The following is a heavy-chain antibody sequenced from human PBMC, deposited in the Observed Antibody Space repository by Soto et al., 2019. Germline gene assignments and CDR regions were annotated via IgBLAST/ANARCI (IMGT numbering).Heavy chain of an antibody. CDR3: VTVRMCLQNWLHP. D-gene: IGHD2-8*01. Sequence: VQLMQSVAEVKKPGSSVKVSCKSSGHTFSSDIITWVRQAPGQGLEWMGGIIPVLTTANYAQKFQGRVTVTVDESTSTTYMELSSLRSADTAINYCVTVRMCLQNWLHPLCHGTLVT. CDR1: GHTFSSDI. J-gene: IGHJ5*02. V-gene: IGHV1-69*01. CDR2: IIPVLTTA.